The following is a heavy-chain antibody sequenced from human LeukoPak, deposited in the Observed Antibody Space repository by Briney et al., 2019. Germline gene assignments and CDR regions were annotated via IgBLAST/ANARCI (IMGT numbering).Heavy chain of an antibody. Sequence: SETLSLTCTVSGESISTYYWSWIRQPPGKGLEWIGEINHSGSTNYNPSLKSRVTISVDTSKNQFSLKLSSVTAADTAVYYCARGSYLAGNWFDPWGQGTLVTVST. CDR1: GESISTYY. CDR3: ARGSYLAGNWFDP. CDR2: INHSGST. D-gene: IGHD1-26*01. V-gene: IGHV4-34*01. J-gene: IGHJ5*02.